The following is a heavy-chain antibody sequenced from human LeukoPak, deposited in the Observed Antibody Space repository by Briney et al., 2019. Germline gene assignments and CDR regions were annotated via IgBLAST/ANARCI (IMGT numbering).Heavy chain of an antibody. D-gene: IGHD1-26*01. CDR3: ARIVGAIAQNWFDP. V-gene: IGHV3-30-3*01. J-gene: IGHJ5*02. CDR2: ISYDGSNK. CDR1: GFTFSSYA. Sequence: QPGGSLRLSCAASGFTFSSYAMHWVRQAPGKGLERVAVISYDGSNKYYADSVKGRFTISRDNSKNTLYLQMNSLRAEDTAVYYCARIVGAIAQNWFDPWGQGTLVTVSS.